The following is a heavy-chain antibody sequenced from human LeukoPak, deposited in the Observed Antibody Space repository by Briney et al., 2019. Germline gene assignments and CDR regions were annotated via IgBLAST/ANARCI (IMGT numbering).Heavy chain of an antibody. CDR1: GGSFSDYY. CDR3: ARRWNYGRNYYIDV. V-gene: IGHV4-34*01. D-gene: IGHD1-7*01. CDR2: INDNGRI. Sequence: SETLSLTCAVYGGSFSDYYWSWIRQTPGKGMEWIGEINDNGRINYNPSLMSRVTISLETPKNQFSLKLASVTATDTAIYYCARRWNYGRNYYIDVWGEGATVCVSS. J-gene: IGHJ6*01.